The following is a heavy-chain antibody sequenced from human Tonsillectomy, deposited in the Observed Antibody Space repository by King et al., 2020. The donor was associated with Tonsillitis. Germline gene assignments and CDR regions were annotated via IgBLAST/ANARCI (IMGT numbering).Heavy chain of an antibody. V-gene: IGHV1-69*01. CDR1: GGTFSSFA. Sequence: VQLVQSGAEVKKPGSSVKVSCTASGGTFSSFAISWVRQAPGQGLEWMGGIIPIFDTTHYAQKFQGGVTIAADESTSTAYMELNSLKSEDTAVYYCARSASGGLHFDFWGQGTLVTVSS. J-gene: IGHJ4*02. D-gene: IGHD6-19*01. CDR3: ARSASGGLHFDF. CDR2: IIPIFDTT.